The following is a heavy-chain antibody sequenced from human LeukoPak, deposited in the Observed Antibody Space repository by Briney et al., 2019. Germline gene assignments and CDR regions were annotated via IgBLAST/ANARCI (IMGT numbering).Heavy chain of an antibody. J-gene: IGHJ4*02. CDR2: ISAYNGNT. V-gene: IGHV1-18*04. Sequence: ASVKVSCKASGYTFTGYYMHWVRQAPGQGLEWMGWISAYNGNTNYAQKLQGRVTMTTDTSTSTAYMELRSLRSDDTAVYYCARIYYFDYWGQGTLVTVSS. CDR3: ARIYYFDY. CDR1: GYTFTGYY.